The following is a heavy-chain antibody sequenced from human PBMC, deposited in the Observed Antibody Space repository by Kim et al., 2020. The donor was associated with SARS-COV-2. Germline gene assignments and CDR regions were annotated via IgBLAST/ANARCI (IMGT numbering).Heavy chain of an antibody. CDR1: GGSFSGYY. J-gene: IGHJ4*02. CDR2: INHSGST. Sequence: SETLSLTCAVYGGSFSGYYWSWIRQPPGKGLEWIGEINHSGSTNYNPSLKSRVTISVDTSKNQFSLKLSSVTAADTAVYYCARGLRNSYGYGRFDYWGQGTLVTVSS. CDR3: ARGLRNSYGYGRFDY. D-gene: IGHD5-18*01. V-gene: IGHV4-34*01.